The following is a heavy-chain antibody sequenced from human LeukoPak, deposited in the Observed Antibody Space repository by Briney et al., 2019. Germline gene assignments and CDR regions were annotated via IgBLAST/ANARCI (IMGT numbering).Heavy chain of an antibody. CDR2: IYYSGST. CDR3: ARQYGYSYGYSYGWFDP. D-gene: IGHD5-18*01. J-gene: IGHJ5*02. V-gene: IGHV4-39*01. Sequence: SETLSLTCTVSGGSISSSSYYWGWIRQPPGEGLEWIGSIYYSGSTYYNPSLKSRVTISVDTSKNQFSLKLSSVTAADTAVYYCARQYGYSYGYSYGWFDPWGRGTLVTVSS. CDR1: GGSISSSSYY.